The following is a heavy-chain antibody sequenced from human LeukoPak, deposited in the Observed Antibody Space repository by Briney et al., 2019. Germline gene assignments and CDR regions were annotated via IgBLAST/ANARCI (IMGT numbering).Heavy chain of an antibody. CDR3: AKVSLNMVNDAFDI. V-gene: IGHV3-30*02. D-gene: IGHD4/OR15-4a*01. J-gene: IGHJ3*02. CDR2: IRYDGSRK. CDR1: GFIFSSYG. Sequence: PGGSLRLSCAASGFIFSSYGMHWVRQAPDKGLEWVAFIRYDGSRKYYADSVKGRFTISRDNSKNTLYLQMNSLRAEDTAMYYCAKVSLNMVNDAFDIWGQGTMVSVPS.